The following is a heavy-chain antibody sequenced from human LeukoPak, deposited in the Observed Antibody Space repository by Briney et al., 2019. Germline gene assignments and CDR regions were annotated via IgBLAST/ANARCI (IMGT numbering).Heavy chain of an antibody. V-gene: IGHV4-34*08. CDR1: GFTFSSYG. Sequence: GSLRLSCAASGFTFSSYGMHWVRQPPGKGLEWIGEINHSGSTNYNPSLKSRVTISVDTSKNQFSLKLSSVTAADTAVYYCAPGGCSSTSCYYYGMDVWGQGTTVTVSS. J-gene: IGHJ6*02. CDR3: APGGCSSTSCYYYGMDV. D-gene: IGHD2-2*01. CDR2: INHSGST.